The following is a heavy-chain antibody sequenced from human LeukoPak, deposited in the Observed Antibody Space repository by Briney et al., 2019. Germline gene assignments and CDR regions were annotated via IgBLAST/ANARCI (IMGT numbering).Heavy chain of an antibody. CDR3: ARASFPDKKFDY. V-gene: IGHV3-21*01. J-gene: IGHJ4*02. Sequence: GGSLRLSCAASGFTFSDYSMNWVRQAPGKGLEWVSSISSSSYIYYADSVKGRFTISRDNAKDSLYLHMNSLRAEDTAVYYCARASFPDKKFDYWGQGTLVTVSS. D-gene: IGHD3-9*01. CDR1: GFTFSDYS. CDR2: ISSSSYI.